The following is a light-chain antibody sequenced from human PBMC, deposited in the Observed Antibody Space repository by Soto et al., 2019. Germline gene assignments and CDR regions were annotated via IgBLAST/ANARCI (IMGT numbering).Light chain of an antibody. Sequence: QSVLTQPASVSGSPGQSITISCTGTSSDVGGYHYVSWYQQLPGKDPKLMIYEVTKRPSGVSNRFSGSKSDNTASLTISGLQAEDEADYYCSAYTTRSAVFGTGTKLTVL. CDR2: EVT. CDR1: SSDVGGYHY. J-gene: IGLJ6*01. CDR3: SAYTTRSAV. V-gene: IGLV2-14*01.